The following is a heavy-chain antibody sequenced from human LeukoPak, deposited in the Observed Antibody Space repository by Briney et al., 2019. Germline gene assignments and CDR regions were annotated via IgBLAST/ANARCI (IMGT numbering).Heavy chain of an antibody. V-gene: IGHV4-39*01. CDR3: ARHYGP. Sequence: SETLSLTCTVSGASLSRDTYFWGWIRQSPEKGLEWIGSIDSSGTTHYNSSLKSRVTISVDTSKNQFSLKLNSVTAADTAVYYCARHYGPWGQGTLVTVSS. D-gene: IGHD3-10*01. CDR2: IDSSGTT. J-gene: IGHJ5*02. CDR1: GASLSRDTYF.